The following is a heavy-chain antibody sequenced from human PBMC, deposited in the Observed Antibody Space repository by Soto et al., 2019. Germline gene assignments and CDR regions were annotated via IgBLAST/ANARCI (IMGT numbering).Heavy chain of an antibody. Sequence: PCWSLRLSCAASGFTFSSYSMHRVRQAPGKWLEWVSYISPSSSSIYYADSGKGRFTIYRDNAKSSLTLQMNSLRAEDKAVYNCVRSSGWTGDFWGQGILVTVSS. D-gene: IGHD3-10*01. CDR1: GFTFSSYS. CDR2: ISPSSSSI. CDR3: VRSSGWTGDF. J-gene: IGHJ4*02. V-gene: IGHV3-48*04.